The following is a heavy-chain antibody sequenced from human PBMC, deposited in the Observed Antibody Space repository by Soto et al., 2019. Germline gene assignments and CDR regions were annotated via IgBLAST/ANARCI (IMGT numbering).Heavy chain of an antibody. J-gene: IGHJ3*02. CDR2: FDPEDGET. Sequence: QVQLVQSGAEVKKPGASVKVSCKVSGYTLTELSMHWVRQAPGKGLEWMGGFDPEDGETIYAQKFQGRVTMTEDTPTETAYMELSSLGSEDTAVYYCATPHRCGDYVSVFDIWGQGTMVTVSS. CDR1: GYTLTELS. D-gene: IGHD4-17*01. CDR3: ATPHRCGDYVSVFDI. V-gene: IGHV1-24*01.